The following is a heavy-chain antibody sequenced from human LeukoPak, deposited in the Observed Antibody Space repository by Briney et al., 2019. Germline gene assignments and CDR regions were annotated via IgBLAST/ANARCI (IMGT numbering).Heavy chain of an antibody. J-gene: IGHJ4*02. V-gene: IGHV1-2*06. CDR3: ARAYYGSGSYYYDY. Sequence: GASVKVSCKASGYTFTGYYMHWVRQAPGQGPEWMGRINPNSGGTNYAQKFQGRVTMTRDTSIGTAYMELSRLQSDDTAVYYCARAYYGSGSYYYDYWGQGTLVTVSS. CDR2: INPNSGGT. CDR1: GYTFTGYY. D-gene: IGHD3-10*01.